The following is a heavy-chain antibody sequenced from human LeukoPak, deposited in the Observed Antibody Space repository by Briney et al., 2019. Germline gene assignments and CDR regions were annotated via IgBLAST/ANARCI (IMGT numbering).Heavy chain of an antibody. D-gene: IGHD3-16*01. J-gene: IGHJ4*02. Sequence: GGSLRLSCAASGFTFSSYSMNWVRQAPGKGLEWVSSISSSSSYIYYADSVKGRFTISRDNAKNSLYPQMNSLRAEDTAVYYCARGGDYVWGSYCNYWGQGTLVTVSS. CDR2: ISSSSSYI. V-gene: IGHV3-21*01. CDR3: ARGGDYVWGSYCNY. CDR1: GFTFSSYS.